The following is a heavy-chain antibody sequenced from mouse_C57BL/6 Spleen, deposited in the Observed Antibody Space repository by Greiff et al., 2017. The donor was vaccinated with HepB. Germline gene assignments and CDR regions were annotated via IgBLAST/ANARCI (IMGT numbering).Heavy chain of an antibody. CDR2: IYPGSGNT. CDR3: ARRGIDYYYAMDY. Sequence: QVQLQQSGAELVRPGASVKLSCKASGYTFTDYYINWVKQRPGQGLEWIARIYPGSGNTYYNEKFKGKATLTAEKSSSTAYMQLSSLTSEDSAVYFCARRGIDYYYAMDYWGQGTSVTVSS. V-gene: IGHV1-76*01. D-gene: IGHD2-4*01. J-gene: IGHJ4*01. CDR1: GYTFTDYY.